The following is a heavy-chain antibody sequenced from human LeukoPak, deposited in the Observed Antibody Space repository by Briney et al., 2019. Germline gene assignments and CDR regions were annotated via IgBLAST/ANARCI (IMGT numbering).Heavy chain of an antibody. CDR3: ARGGTYYYHYFDY. J-gene: IGHJ4*02. V-gene: IGHV3-7*05. CDR1: GSTFRSYW. CDR2: IKQDGSEK. D-gene: IGHD1-26*01. Sequence: GGSLRLSCVASGSTFRSYWMNWVRQAPGKGLEWVANIKQDGSEKYYVGSVKGRFTISRDNAKSSLYLQMNSLRAEDTAVYYCARGGTYYYHYFDYWGQGTLVTVSS.